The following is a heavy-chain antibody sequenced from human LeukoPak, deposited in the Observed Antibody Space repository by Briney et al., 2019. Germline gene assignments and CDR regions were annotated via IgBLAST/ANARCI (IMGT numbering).Heavy chain of an antibody. CDR1: GDSMSSNMYY. D-gene: IGHD3-9*01. Sequence: SETLSLTCNISGDSMSSNMYYWGWVRQSPGKGLEWIGSVYYSGSAYYNPSLQTRVSISVDASRIQFSLHLTSVTATDTAVYFCARHLTYFDILTRFATGFYFDFWGPGIPAAVST. J-gene: IGHJ4*02. V-gene: IGHV4-39*01. CDR3: ARHLTYFDILTRFATGFYFDF. CDR2: VYYSGSA.